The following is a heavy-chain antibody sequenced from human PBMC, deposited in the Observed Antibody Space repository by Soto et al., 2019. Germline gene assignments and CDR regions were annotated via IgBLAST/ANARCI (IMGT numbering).Heavy chain of an antibody. Sequence: EVQLLESGGGLVQPGGSLRLSCAASGFTFSSYAMSWVRQAPGKGLEWVSAISGSGGSTYYADSVKGRFTISRDNSKNTLYLQMNSLRAEDTAVYYCAKAHPGYSSSWFLQYYYYYYGMDVWGQGTTVTVSS. CDR3: AKAHPGYSSSWFLQYYYYYYGMDV. V-gene: IGHV3-23*01. D-gene: IGHD6-13*01. J-gene: IGHJ6*02. CDR2: ISGSGGST. CDR1: GFTFSSYA.